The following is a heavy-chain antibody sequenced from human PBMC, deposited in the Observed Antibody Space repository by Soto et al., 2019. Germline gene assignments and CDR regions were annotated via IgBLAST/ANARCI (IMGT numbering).Heavy chain of an antibody. D-gene: IGHD5-18*01. CDR3: AASGYSYGRYYYGMDV. V-gene: IGHV1-69*13. CDR1: GGTFSSYA. J-gene: IGHJ6*02. CDR2: IIPIFGTA. Sequence: SVKVSCKASGGTFSSYAISWVREAPGQGLEWMGGIIPIFGTANYAQKFQGRVTITADESTSTAYMELSSLRSEDTAVYYCAASGYSYGRYYYGMDVWGQGTTVTVS.